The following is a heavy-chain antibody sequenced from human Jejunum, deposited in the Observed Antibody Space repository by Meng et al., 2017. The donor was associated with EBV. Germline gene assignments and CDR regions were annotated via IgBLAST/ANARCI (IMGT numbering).Heavy chain of an antibody. J-gene: IGHJ4*02. D-gene: IGHD1-26*01. Sequence: QVQLQESGPRLVNPSGTLSLTCGVSGDSVSTDKWWSWVRQSPGKGLEWIGETSNRGITYYNPSLESRVTISIDTSKSQFSLRLRSVTAADTAVYYCARASWERLLEYWGQGTLVTVSS. CDR3: ARASWERLLEY. CDR1: GDSVSTDKW. CDR2: TSNRGIT. V-gene: IGHV4-4*02.